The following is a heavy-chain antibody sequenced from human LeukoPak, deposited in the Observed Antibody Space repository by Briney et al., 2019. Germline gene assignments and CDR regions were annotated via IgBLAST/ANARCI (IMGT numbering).Heavy chain of an antibody. V-gene: IGHV4-59*12. D-gene: IGHD3-3*01. J-gene: IGHJ6*03. CDR3: ARVWGGLGFLEWIQHMDV. CDR2: IYNPGST. CDR1: GGSISANY. Sequence: PSETLSLTCSVSGGSISANYWSWIRQPPGKGLESIGYIYNPGSTNYNPSLRSRVTMSVDTSKNQFSLRLTSVTAADTAIYYCARVWGGLGFLEWIQHMDVWGNGTTVIVSS.